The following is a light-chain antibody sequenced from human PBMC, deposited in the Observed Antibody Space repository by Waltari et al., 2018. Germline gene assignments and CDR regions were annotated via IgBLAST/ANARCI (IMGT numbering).Light chain of an antibody. CDR1: QYLSDH. V-gene: IGKV3-11*01. Sequence: EVVLTQSPATLSLSLGDRATLPCRASQYLSDHLAWYQQKPGQAPRLLIYDASKRATGIPARFSGSGSGTDFTLTISSLEPDDFAVYYCQQRISWPLTFGHGTRVENK. CDR2: DAS. CDR3: QQRISWPLT. J-gene: IGKJ5*01.